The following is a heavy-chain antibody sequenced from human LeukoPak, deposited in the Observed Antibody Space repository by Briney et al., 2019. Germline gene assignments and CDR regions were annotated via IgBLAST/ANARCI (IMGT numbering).Heavy chain of an antibody. CDR1: GYTFTSYG. CDR2: ISAYNGDT. D-gene: IGHD4-23*01. CDR3: ARAMRWLLTDAFDI. Sequence: ASVKVSCKASGYTFTSYGISWVRQAPGQGLEWMGWISAYNGDTNYAQKLQGRVTMTTDTSTSTAYMELRSLRSGDTAVYYCARAMRWLLTDAFDIWGQGTMVTVSS. V-gene: IGHV1-18*01. J-gene: IGHJ3*02.